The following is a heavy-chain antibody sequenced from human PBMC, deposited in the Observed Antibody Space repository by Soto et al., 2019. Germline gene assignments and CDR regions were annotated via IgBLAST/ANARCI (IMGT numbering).Heavy chain of an antibody. CDR3: ARDGCSESWYPLPTGCWFDP. Sequence: QVQLVQSGAEVKKPGASVKVSCKASGYTFTSYAMHWVRQAPGQRLEWMGWINAGNGNTKYSQKFQGRVTITRDTSARTAYMELSSLRSEDTAVYYCARDGCSESWYPLPTGCWFDPWGQGTLVTVSS. CDR1: GYTFTSYA. CDR2: INAGNGNT. V-gene: IGHV1-3*01. J-gene: IGHJ5*02. D-gene: IGHD2-2*01.